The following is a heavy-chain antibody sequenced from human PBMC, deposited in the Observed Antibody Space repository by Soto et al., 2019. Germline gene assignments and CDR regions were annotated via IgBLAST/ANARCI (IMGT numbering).Heavy chain of an antibody. J-gene: IGHJ3*01. CDR3: ARRRAFGEVEAFDD. CDR2: IGDSYR. D-gene: IGHD3-16*01. Sequence: QVQLVESGGGLVKPGGTLRLSCAGSGIRLSESYINWIRLTPEKGLAWISYIGDSYRHYAASVRGRFTISRDNVQNSVSLEMTNPRVDDTAIYSCARRRAFGEVEAFDDWGPGTLVTVSS. V-gene: IGHV3-11*05. CDR1: GIRLSESY.